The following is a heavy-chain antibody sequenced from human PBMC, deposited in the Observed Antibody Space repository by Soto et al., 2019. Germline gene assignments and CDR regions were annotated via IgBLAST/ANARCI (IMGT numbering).Heavy chain of an antibody. Sequence: GGSLRLSCAASGFTFSSYSMNWVRQAPGKGLEWVSSISSSSSYIYYADSVKGRFTISRDNAKNSLYLQMNSLRAEDTAVYYCASYCSGGSCYSFYAFDIWGQGTMVTVSS. J-gene: IGHJ3*02. CDR1: GFTFSSYS. CDR2: ISSSSSYI. V-gene: IGHV3-21*01. D-gene: IGHD2-15*01. CDR3: ASYCSGGSCYSFYAFDI.